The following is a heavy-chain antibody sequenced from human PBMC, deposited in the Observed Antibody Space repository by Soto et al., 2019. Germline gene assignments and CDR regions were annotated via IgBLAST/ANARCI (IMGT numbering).Heavy chain of an antibody. Sequence: SETLSLTCTVSGGSISSYYWSWIRQPPGKGLEWIGYIYYSGSTNYNPSLKSRVTISVGTSKNQFSLKLSSVTAADTAVYYCASQGGGYSGYDYGDYGMDVWGQGTTVTVSS. CDR2: IYYSGST. V-gene: IGHV4-59*08. J-gene: IGHJ6*02. CDR1: GGSISSYY. CDR3: ASQGGGYSGYDYGDYGMDV. D-gene: IGHD5-12*01.